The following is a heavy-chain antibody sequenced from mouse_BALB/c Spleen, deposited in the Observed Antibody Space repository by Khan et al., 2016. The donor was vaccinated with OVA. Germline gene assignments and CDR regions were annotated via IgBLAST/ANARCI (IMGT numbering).Heavy chain of an antibody. V-gene: IGHV9-3-1*01. CDR3: ARVGYSGTLDY. J-gene: IGHJ4*01. CDR1: GYTFTNYG. Sequence: QVQLKQSGPELKKPGETVKISCKASGYTFTNYGMNWVKQTPGEGLKWMGRINTYTGEPTYAGDFKGRFAFSLETSASTAFLQINNLTIEDTAIYFCARVGYSGTLDYWGQGTSVTVSS. CDR2: INTYTGEP.